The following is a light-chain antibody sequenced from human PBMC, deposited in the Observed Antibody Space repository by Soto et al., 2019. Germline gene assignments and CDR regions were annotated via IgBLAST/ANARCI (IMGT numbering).Light chain of an antibody. CDR3: ATWDDSPKVV. V-gene: IGLV1-44*01. J-gene: IGLJ2*01. CDR2: RDN. Sequence: QSVLTQSPSASGTPGQRVSISCSGSTSNIGTHTVNGYQHVPGTAPKLLIYRDNQRPSAVPGLFSGSKYGTSASLAISGLLSEDEADYYCATWDDSPKVVFGGGTKVTVL. CDR1: TSNIGTHT.